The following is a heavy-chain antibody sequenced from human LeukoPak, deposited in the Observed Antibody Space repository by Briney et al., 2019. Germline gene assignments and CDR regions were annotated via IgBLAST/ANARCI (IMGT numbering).Heavy chain of an antibody. CDR2: IYFSGST. D-gene: IGHD2-2*02. Sequence: SGTLSLTCTVSGDSISSSSYYWGWIRQPPGKGLEWVGSIYFSGSTYFNPSLQSRLTISVDTSKNQFYLKLSSVTAADTAVYYCARGLAGDIVVVPAAIWGYYFDYWGQGTLVTVSS. J-gene: IGHJ4*02. CDR3: ARGLAGDIVVVPAAIWGYYFDY. V-gene: IGHV4-39*01. CDR1: GDSISSSSYY.